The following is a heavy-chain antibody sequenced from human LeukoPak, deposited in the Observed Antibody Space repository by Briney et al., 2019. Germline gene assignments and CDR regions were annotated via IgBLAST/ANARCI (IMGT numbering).Heavy chain of an antibody. Sequence: ASVKVSCKASGYTFTGYYMHWVRQAPGQGLEWMGWISAYNGNTNYAQKLQGRVTMTTDTSTSTAYMELRSLRSDDTAVYYCARTAGATSAPLDLWGRGTLVTVSS. V-gene: IGHV1-18*04. CDR1: GYTFTGYY. CDR3: ARTAGATSAPLDL. D-gene: IGHD1-26*01. J-gene: IGHJ2*01. CDR2: ISAYNGNT.